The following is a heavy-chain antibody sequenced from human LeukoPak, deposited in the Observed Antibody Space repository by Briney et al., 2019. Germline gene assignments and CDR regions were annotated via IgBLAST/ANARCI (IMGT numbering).Heavy chain of an antibody. CDR2: INHSGST. Sequence: PSETLSLTCAVYGGSFSGYYWSWIRQPPGKGLEWIGEINHSGSTNYNPSLKSRVTISVDTSKNQFSLKLSSVTAAVTAVYYCGRGPKEGFPAATLTTFDYWGQEPLVTVS. J-gene: IGHJ4*02. CDR3: GRGPKEGFPAATLTTFDY. D-gene: IGHD1-14*01. V-gene: IGHV4-34*01. CDR1: GGSFSGYY.